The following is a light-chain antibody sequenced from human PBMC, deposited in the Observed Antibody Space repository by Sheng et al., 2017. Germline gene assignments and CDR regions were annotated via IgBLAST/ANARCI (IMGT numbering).Light chain of an antibody. Sequence: AIRMTQSPSSFSASVGDTVTITCRASQGISDCLAWYQQRPGKAPKLLIYAAYNLQSGVPSRFSGSGSGTEFTLTISRLQSEDFATFYCQQYYSYPRTFGPRTKVGYQT. CDR1: QGISDC. J-gene: IGKJ3*01. V-gene: IGKV1-8*01. CDR2: AAY. CDR3: QQYYSYPRT.